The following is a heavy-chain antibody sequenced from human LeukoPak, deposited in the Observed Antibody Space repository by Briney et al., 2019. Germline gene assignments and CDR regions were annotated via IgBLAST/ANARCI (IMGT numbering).Heavy chain of an antibody. CDR2: FDPEDGET. J-gene: IGHJ4*02. V-gene: IGHV1-24*01. CDR3: ATDLTGDKDY. CDR1: GYTLTELS. Sequence: EASVKVSCKVSGYTLTELSLHWGRKLPGKGLEWMGGFDPEDGETIYAQKFQGRVTMTEDTSTDTAYMELSSLRSEDTAVYYCATDLTGDKDYWGQGTLVTVSS. D-gene: IGHD7-27*01.